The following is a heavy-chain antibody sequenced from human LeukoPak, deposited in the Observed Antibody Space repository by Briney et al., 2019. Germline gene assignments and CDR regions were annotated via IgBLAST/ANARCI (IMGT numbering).Heavy chain of an antibody. CDR1: GYTFTGYY. V-gene: IGHV1-2*02. D-gene: IGHD6-19*01. Sequence: ASVKVSCTASGYTFTGYYMHWVRQAPGQGLEWMGWINPNSGDTNYAQKFQGRVTMTRDTSISTAYMELSRLRSDDTAVYYCAREFGIAVAGTGNYWGQGTLVTVSS. CDR3: AREFGIAVAGTGNY. CDR2: INPNSGDT. J-gene: IGHJ4*02.